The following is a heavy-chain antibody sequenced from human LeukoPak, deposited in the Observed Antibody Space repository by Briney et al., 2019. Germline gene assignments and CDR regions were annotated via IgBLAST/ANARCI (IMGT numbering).Heavy chain of an antibody. Sequence: GGSLRLSCAASGFTFSSYSMNWVRQAPGKGLEWVSSISSSSSYIYYADSVKGRFTISRDNSRNTLYLQMNSLRVEDTAEYYCAKGYSGYYAMYYFDYWGQGTRVTVSS. J-gene: IGHJ4*02. CDR1: GFTFSSYS. CDR3: AKGYSGYYAMYYFDY. CDR2: ISSSSSYI. D-gene: IGHD3-22*01. V-gene: IGHV3-21*04.